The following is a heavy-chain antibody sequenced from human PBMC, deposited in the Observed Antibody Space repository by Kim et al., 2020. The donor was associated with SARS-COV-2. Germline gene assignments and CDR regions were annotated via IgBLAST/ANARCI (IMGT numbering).Heavy chain of an antibody. V-gene: IGHV4-34*01. CDR1: GGSFSAYY. CDR2: INHSGST. D-gene: IGHD6-19*01. CDR3: ARGSAVARD. J-gene: IGHJ4*02. Sequence: SETLSLTCAVYGGSFSAYYWSWIRQPPGKGLEWIGEINHSGSTNYNPSLKSRVTTSVDTSKNQFSLKLSSVTAADTAVYYCARGSAVARDWGQGTLVTVSS.